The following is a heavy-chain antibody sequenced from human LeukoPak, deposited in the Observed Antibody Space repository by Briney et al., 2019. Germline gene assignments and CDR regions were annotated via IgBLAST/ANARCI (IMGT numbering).Heavy chain of an antibody. V-gene: IGHV3-11*04. D-gene: IGHD2-2*01. CDR3: ARAGCSSTSCYELDY. J-gene: IGHJ4*02. Sequence: GGSLRLSCAGSGFTFSDYYMSWIRQAPGKGLEWVSYISSSDSTIYYTDSVKGRFTISRDNAKNSLYLQTNSLRADDTAVYYCARAGCSSTSCYELDYWGQGTLVTVSS. CDR2: ISSSDSTI. CDR1: GFTFSDYY.